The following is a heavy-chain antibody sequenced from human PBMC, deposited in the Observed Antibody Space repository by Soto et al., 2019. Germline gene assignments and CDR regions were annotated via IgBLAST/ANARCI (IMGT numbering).Heavy chain of an antibody. CDR2: IFVTSTTI. D-gene: IGHD3-22*01. J-gene: IGHJ4*02. Sequence: PGGSLRLSCVASVFTFSSYSMVWVRQAPGKGLEWISYIFVTSTTIYYADSVKGRFTVSRDNTQNSLFLLMNSLRAEDTAVYYCARVYYYDSSIFDYWGQGTLVTVSS. CDR1: VFTFSSYS. CDR3: ARVYYYDSSIFDY. V-gene: IGHV3-48*04.